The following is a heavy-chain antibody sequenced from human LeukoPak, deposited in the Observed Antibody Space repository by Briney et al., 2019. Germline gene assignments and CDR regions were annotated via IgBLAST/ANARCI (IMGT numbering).Heavy chain of an antibody. CDR1: GGSISSYY. D-gene: IGHD3-22*01. J-gene: IGHJ4*02. CDR3: AREGGSYDSSGYYSLLYYFDY. Sequence: SETLSLTCTVSGGSISSYYWSWIRQPAGKGLEWIGRIYTSGSTNYNPSLKSRVTMSVDTSKNQFSLKMSSVTAADTAVYYCAREGGSYDSSGYYSLLYYFDYWGQGTLVTVSS. V-gene: IGHV4-4*07. CDR2: IYTSGST.